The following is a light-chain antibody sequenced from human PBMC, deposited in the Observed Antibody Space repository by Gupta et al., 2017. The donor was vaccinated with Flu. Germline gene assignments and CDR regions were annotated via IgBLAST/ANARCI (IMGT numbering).Light chain of an antibody. Sequence: SSSNIENNYVSWYQQFPGTAPELLIYGNNKRPSGIPDRFSGSKSDTSATLGITGLQTGDEANYYCGTWDSSLSAWVFGGGTKLTVL. J-gene: IGLJ3*02. CDR1: SSNIENNY. V-gene: IGLV1-51*02. CDR3: GTWDSSLSAWV. CDR2: GNN.